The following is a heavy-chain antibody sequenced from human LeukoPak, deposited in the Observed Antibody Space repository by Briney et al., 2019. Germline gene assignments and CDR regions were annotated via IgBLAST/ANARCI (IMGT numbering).Heavy chain of an antibody. CDR2: ISSSSSYI. CDR1: GFTFSSYS. CDR3: ARGGDDILTGYPIDY. V-gene: IGHV3-21*01. J-gene: IGHJ4*02. Sequence: GGSLRLSCAASGFTFSSYSMNWVRQAPGKGLEWVSSISSSSSYIYYADSVKGRFTISRDNAKNSLYLQMNSLRAEDTAVYYCARGGDDILTGYPIDYWGQGTLVTVSS. D-gene: IGHD3-9*01.